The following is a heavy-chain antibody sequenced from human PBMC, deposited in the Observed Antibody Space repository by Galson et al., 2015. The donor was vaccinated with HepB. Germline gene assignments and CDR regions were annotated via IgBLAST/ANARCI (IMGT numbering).Heavy chain of an antibody. Sequence: SLRLSCAASGFTFSSYGMHWVRQAPGKGLEWVAVISYDGSNKYYADSVKGRFTISRDNSKNTLYLQMNSLRAEDTAVYYCAKGAYELAHYYYGMDVWGQGTTVTVSS. CDR3: AKGAYELAHYYYGMDV. CDR2: ISYDGSNK. V-gene: IGHV3-30*18. CDR1: GFTFSSYG. D-gene: IGHD1-26*01. J-gene: IGHJ6*02.